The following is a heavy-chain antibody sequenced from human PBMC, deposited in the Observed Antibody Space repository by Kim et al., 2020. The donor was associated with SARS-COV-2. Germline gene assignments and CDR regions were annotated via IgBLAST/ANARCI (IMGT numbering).Heavy chain of an antibody. J-gene: IGHJ3*02. CDR1: GGSISSSSYY. V-gene: IGHV4-39*01. CDR2: IYYSGST. D-gene: IGHD1-26*01. CDR3: ASLRGVGAPNDAFDI. Sequence: SETLSLTCNVSGGSISSSSYYGGWIRQPPGKGLEWIGSIYYSGSTYYNPSLKSRVTISVDTSKNQFSLKLSSVTAADTAVYYCASLRGVGAPNDAFDIWGQGTMVTVSS.